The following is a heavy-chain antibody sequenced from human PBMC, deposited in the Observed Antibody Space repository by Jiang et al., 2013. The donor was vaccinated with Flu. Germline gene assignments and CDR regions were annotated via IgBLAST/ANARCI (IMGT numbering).Heavy chain of an antibody. Sequence: VQLVESGGGLVKPGESLSLSCAASGFTFSTYNMNWVRQAPGKGLEWVSSISSGSSYIYYADSMKGRFTISRDNARNSLYLQLNSLRAEDTAVYYCATKASAGNAEYFQHWGQGTLVTASS. CDR3: ATKASAGNAEYFQH. J-gene: IGHJ1*01. D-gene: IGHD6-13*01. CDR1: GFTFSTYN. CDR2: ISSGSSYI. V-gene: IGHV3-21*01.